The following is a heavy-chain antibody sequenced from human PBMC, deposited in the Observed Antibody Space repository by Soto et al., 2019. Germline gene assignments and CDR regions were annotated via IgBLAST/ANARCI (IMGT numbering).Heavy chain of an antibody. V-gene: IGHV3-30*18. CDR2: ISSDGSNE. J-gene: IGHJ6*02. D-gene: IGHD2-2*01. CDR3: AKQISPYCSRVTCYDLYFYYAMDV. Sequence: QVQLVESGGGVVRPGRSLRLSCAASGFPFSDYGIHWVRQAPGKGLEWVAVISSDGSNEYYADSVKGRFTISRDNSKNTVSLQMNSLTNEDSASYYCAKQISPYCSRVTCYDLYFYYAMDVWGQGTTVTVSS. CDR1: GFPFSDYG.